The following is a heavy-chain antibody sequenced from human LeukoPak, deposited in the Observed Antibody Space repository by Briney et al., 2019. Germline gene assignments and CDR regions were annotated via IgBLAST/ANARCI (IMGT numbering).Heavy chain of an antibody. CDR1: GFPFSNFT. CDR3: ARFVRWGDFDY. CDR2: ISSRSTYI. Sequence: GGSLRLSCAGSGFPFSNFTMNWVRQAPGKGLEWVSSISSRSTYIYYADSVKGRFTISRDNAKNSLYLRLNSLRADDTAVYYCARFVRWGDFDYWGPGTLVTVSS. D-gene: IGHD4-23*01. J-gene: IGHJ4*02. V-gene: IGHV3-21*01.